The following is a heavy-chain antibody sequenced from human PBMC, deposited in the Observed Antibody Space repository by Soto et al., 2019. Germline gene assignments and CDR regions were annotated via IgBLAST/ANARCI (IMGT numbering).Heavy chain of an antibody. D-gene: IGHD6-19*01. CDR3: ARDRGVAPPVAGNTHYYYYMDV. V-gene: IGHV1-18*01. CDR1: GYSFTNYG. CDR2: ISAFNGNT. J-gene: IGHJ6*03. Sequence: QDQLVQSGAEVKKPGASVTVSCKASGYSFTNYGITWVRQAPGQGLEWMGWISAFNGNTHYAQKLQGRVTMTTDASTSTAYMELRSLRSDDPAVYYCARDRGVAPPVAGNTHYYYYMDVWGKGTTVIVSS.